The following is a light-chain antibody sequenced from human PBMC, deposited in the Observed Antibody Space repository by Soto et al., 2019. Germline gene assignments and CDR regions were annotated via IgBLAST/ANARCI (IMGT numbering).Light chain of an antibody. Sequence: DIVMTQSPLSLPVTPGEPASISCRSSQSLLHSNGYNYLDWYLQKPGQSPQLLIYLGSNRASGVPDRFSGSGSGTDFTLKISRVDAEDVGVYYCIQALQTLYTFGQGTKLEIK. CDR2: LGS. J-gene: IGKJ2*01. CDR3: IQALQTLYT. V-gene: IGKV2-28*01. CDR1: QSLLHSNGYNY.